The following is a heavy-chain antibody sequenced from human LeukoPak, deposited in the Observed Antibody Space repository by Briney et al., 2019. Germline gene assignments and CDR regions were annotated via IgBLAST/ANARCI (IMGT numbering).Heavy chain of an antibody. CDR2: ISSSSSTI. D-gene: IGHD6-13*01. CDR3: ARDPLMSSSWYDYFDY. J-gene: IGHJ4*02. V-gene: IGHV3-48*01. Sequence: GGSLRLSCAASGFTFSSYSMNWVRQAPGKGLEWVSYISSSSSTIYYADSVKVRFTISRDNAKNSLYLQMNSLRAEDTAVYYCARDPLMSSSWYDYFDYWGQGTLVTVSS. CDR1: GFTFSSYS.